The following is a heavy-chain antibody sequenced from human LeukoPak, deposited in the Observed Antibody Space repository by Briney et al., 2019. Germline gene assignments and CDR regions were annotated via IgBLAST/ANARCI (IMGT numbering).Heavy chain of an antibody. CDR1: GYTLTELS. CDR2: FDPEDGET. J-gene: IGHJ4*02. D-gene: IGHD2-2*01. CDR3: QGYCSSTSCPGGDY. Sequence: ASVNVSCKVSGYTLTELSMHWVRQAPGKGLAWMGGFDPEDGETIYAQKFQGRVTMTEDTSTDTVYMELSSLRSEDTAVYYCQGYCSSTSCPGGDYWGQGTLVTVSS. V-gene: IGHV1-24*01.